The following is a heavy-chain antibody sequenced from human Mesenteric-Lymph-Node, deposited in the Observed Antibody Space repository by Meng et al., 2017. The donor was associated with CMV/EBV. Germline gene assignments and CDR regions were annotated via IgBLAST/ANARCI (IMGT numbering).Heavy chain of an antibody. CDR2: INHSGST. CDR3: ARASSGYNYYGMDI. J-gene: IGHJ6*02. Sequence: GSLRLSCAVYGGSFSGYYWSWIRQPPGKGLEWIGEINHSGSTNYNPSLKSRVTISVDTSKNQFSLKLSSVTAADTAVYYCARASSGYNYYGMDIWGQGTTVTVSS. CDR1: GGSFSGYY. V-gene: IGHV4-34*01.